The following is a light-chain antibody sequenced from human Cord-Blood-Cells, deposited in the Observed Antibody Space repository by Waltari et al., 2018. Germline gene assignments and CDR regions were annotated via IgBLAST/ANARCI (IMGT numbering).Light chain of an antibody. J-gene: IGKJ2*01. CDR1: QSISSW. Sequence: DIQMTPSPSTLSASVGARVDITCRASQSISSWLAWYQQKPGKAPKLLIYKASSLESGVPSRFSGSGSGTEFTLTISSLQPDDFATYYCQQYNSQYTFGQGTKLEIK. CDR2: KAS. V-gene: IGKV1-5*03. CDR3: QQYNSQYT.